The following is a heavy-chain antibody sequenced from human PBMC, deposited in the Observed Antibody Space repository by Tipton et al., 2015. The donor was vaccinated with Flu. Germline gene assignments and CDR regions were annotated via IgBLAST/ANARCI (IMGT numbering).Heavy chain of an antibody. J-gene: IGHJ4*02. CDR3: ARSTYYYGSGSSDS. V-gene: IGHV4-34*01. CDR2: ISHTGSA. CDR1: GGSFSGYH. D-gene: IGHD3-10*01. Sequence: TLSLTCAVYGGSFSGYHWSWLRQPPGRGLEWIGEISHTGSADYNPSLKSRVTISVDTSKDQFSLRLSSVTAADTAVYHCARSTYYYGSGSSDSWGQGTLVTVSS.